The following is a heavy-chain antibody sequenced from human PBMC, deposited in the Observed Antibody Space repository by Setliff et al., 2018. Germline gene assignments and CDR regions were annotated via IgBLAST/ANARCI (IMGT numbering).Heavy chain of an antibody. Sequence: GASVKVSCKASGYTFSTYGIAWVRRAPGQGLDWMGWISPYNGDTKSTQKFQGRVTMTIDASTSTAYVEVRSLTSDDTAVYYCARSPPNRGVGQGHYMDVWGIGTTVTSP. V-gene: IGHV1-18*01. D-gene: IGHD1-26*01. CDR3: ARSPPNRGVGQGHYMDV. CDR2: ISPYNGDT. J-gene: IGHJ6*03. CDR1: GYTFSTYG.